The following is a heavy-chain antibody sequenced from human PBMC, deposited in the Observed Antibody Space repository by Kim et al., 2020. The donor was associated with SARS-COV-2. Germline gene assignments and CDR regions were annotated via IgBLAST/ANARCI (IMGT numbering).Heavy chain of an antibody. J-gene: IGHJ6*02. Sequence: QRFQGRVTITRDTSASTAYMELSSLRSEDTAVYYCASGSWRHYYYGMDVWGQGTTVTVSS. V-gene: IGHV1-3*01. CDR3: ASGSWRHYYYGMDV. D-gene: IGHD6-13*01.